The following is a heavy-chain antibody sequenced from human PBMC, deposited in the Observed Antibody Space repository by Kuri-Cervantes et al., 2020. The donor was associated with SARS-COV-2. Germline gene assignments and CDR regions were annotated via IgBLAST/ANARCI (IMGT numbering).Heavy chain of an antibody. J-gene: IGHJ6*02. V-gene: IGHV3-21*01. CDR2: ISSSSSYI. CDR3: ARDVNIVVVPAYYGMDV. Sequence: GEFLKISCAASGFTFSSYSMNWVRQAPGKGLEWVSSISSSSSYIYYADSVKGRFTISRDNAKNSLYLQMNSLRAEDTAVYYCARDVNIVVVPAYYGMDVWGQGTTVTVSS. D-gene: IGHD2-2*01. CDR1: GFTFSSYS.